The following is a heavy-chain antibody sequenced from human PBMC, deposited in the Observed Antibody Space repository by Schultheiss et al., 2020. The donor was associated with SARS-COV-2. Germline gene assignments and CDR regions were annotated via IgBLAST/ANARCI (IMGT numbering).Heavy chain of an antibody. Sequence: ESLKISCTVSGGSISSYYWSWIRQPPGKGLGWIGYIYYSGSTNYNPSLKSRVTISVYTSKNQFSLKLSSVTAADTAVYYCARVTLITMFRGVTDRTYGXDGMDXWGQGTXVTVSS. V-gene: IGHV4-59*01. CDR3: ARVTLITMFRGVTDRTYGXDGMDX. CDR1: GGSISSYY. J-gene: IGHJ6*02. CDR2: IYYSGST. D-gene: IGHD3-10*01.